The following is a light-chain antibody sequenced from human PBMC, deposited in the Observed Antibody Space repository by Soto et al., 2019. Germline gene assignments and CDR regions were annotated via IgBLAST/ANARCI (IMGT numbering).Light chain of an antibody. CDR1: QSVNNN. CDR3: QEYNTWPWT. J-gene: IGKJ1*01. V-gene: IGKV3-15*01. CDR2: GAS. Sequence: EIVLTQSPATLSLSPGERATLSCRASQSVNNNLAWYQQKLGQAPRVLIYGASTRATGIPARFTGSGSGTEFILTITSLQFEDSAVYYCQEYNTWPWTFGQGTKVDIK.